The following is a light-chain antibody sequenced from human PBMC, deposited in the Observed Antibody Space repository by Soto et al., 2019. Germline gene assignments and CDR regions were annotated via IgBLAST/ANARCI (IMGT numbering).Light chain of an antibody. CDR2: GAS. CDR1: QTIRSNY. Sequence: ETVLTQSPGTLSLSPGERATLSCRASQTIRSNYLAWYRQTPGQAPRLLIYGASNRATGIADRFSGSGSGTDVTLIISRLEPEDCALYYGQQYGSSPWPFGQGTKVEIK. V-gene: IGKV3-20*01. CDR3: QQYGSSPWP. J-gene: IGKJ1*01.